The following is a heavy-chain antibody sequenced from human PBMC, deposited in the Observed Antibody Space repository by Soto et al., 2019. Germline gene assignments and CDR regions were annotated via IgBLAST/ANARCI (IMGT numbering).Heavy chain of an antibody. CDR3: PRGPYGDCGDLDY. CDR2: IYYSGIT. CDR1: GGSISSGDYY. Sequence: QVQLQESGPGLVKPSQTLSLTCTVSGGSISSGDYYWSWIRQHPGKGLEWIGYIYYSGITYYNPSLKSRVTISVHTSKNQFSLKLSSVTAADTAVYYRPRGPYGDCGDLDYWGQGTLVTVSS. J-gene: IGHJ4*02. D-gene: IGHD4-17*01. V-gene: IGHV4-31*03.